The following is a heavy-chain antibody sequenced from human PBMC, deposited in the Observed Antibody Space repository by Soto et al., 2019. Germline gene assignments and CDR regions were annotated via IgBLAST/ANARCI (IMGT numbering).Heavy chain of an antibody. J-gene: IGHJ4*02. CDR3: AGVLSSGSGWMDYLYF. Sequence: QVQLQESGPGLVKPSETLSLTCTVSSDSIAGENWWSWVRQPPGMGLEWIGEIFHTGGTNYNPSLKGRVTMEVDKSKNQFSLKLISATAADTAVYYCAGVLSSGSGWMDYLYFWGQGALGSVSS. CDR1: SDSIAGENW. CDR2: IFHTGGT. D-gene: IGHD6-25*01. V-gene: IGHV4-4*02.